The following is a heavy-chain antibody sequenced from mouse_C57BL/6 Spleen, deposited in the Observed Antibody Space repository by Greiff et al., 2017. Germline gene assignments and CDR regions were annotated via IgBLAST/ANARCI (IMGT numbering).Heavy chain of an antibody. CDR1: GFTFSDYG. D-gene: IGHD2-4*01. Sequence: EVKVVESGGGLVQPGGSLKLSCAASGFTFSDYGMAWVRQAPRKGPEWVAFISNLAYSIYYADTVTGRFTISRENAKNTLYLEMSSLRSEDTAMYYCARKAFYDYDWYFDVWGTGTTVTVSS. CDR2: ISNLAYSI. J-gene: IGHJ1*03. V-gene: IGHV5-15*01. CDR3: ARKAFYDYDWYFDV.